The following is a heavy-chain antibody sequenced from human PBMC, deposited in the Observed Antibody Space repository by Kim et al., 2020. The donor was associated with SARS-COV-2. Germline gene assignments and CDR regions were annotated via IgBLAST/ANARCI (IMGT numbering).Heavy chain of an antibody. CDR1: GYTFTSYG. CDR3: AREGVAGQPGVYYYYYYMDV. Sequence: ASVKVSCKASGYTFTSYGISWVRQAPGQGLEWMGWISAYNGNTNYAQKLQGRVTMTTDTSTSTAYMELRSLRSDDTAVYYCAREGVAGQPGVYYYYYYMDVWGKGTTVTVSS. CDR2: ISAYNGNT. J-gene: IGHJ6*03. D-gene: IGHD6-19*01. V-gene: IGHV1-18*01.